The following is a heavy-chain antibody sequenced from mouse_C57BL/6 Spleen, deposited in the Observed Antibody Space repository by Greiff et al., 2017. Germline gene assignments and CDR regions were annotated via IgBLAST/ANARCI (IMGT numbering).Heavy chain of an antibody. J-gene: IGHJ4*01. Sequence: VQLVESGPELVKPGASVKISCKASGYAFSSSWMNWVKQRPGKGLEWIGRIYPGDGDTNYNGKFKGKATLTADKSSSTAYMQLSSLTSEDSAVYCCARRGAYYSNSGAMDDWGQGTSVTVSS. CDR1: GYAFSSSW. D-gene: IGHD2-5*01. CDR3: ARRGAYYSNSGAMDD. V-gene: IGHV1-82*01. CDR2: IYPGDGDT.